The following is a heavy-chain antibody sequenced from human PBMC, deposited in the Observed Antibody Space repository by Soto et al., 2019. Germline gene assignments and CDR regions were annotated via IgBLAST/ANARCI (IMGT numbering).Heavy chain of an antibody. D-gene: IGHD2-2*01. CDR3: ARGIVFLRTDIVVVPAANWFDP. CDR2: IYYSGST. V-gene: IGHV4-30-4*01. J-gene: IGHJ5*02. Sequence: SETLSLTCTVSGGSISSGDYYWSWIRQPPGKGLEWIGYIYYSGSTYYNPSLKSRVTISVDTSKNQFSLKLSSVTAADTAVYYCARGIVFLRTDIVVVPAANWFDPWGQGTLVTVSS. CDR1: GGSISSGDYY.